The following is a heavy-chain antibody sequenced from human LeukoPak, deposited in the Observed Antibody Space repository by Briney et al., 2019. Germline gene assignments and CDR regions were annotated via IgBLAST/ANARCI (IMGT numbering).Heavy chain of an antibody. CDR2: ISSSGSTI. CDR3: ARDFGGSSPFDY. CDR1: GFTFSSYA. V-gene: IGHV3-48*03. J-gene: IGHJ4*02. Sequence: GGSLRLSCAASGFTFSSYAMTWVRQAPGKGLEWVSYISSSGSTIYYADSVKGRFTISRDNAKNSLYLQMNSLRAEDTAVYYCARDFGGSSPFDYWGQGTLVTVSS. D-gene: IGHD2-15*01.